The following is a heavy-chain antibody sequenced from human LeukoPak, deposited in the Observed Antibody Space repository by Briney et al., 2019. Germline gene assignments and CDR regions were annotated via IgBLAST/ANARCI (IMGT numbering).Heavy chain of an antibody. J-gene: IGHJ6*02. CDR2: IYSGGSP. V-gene: IGHV4-59*01. CDR1: GVSISSYY. CDR3: ARGSLGYDFWSGRNNYYYYYGMDV. D-gene: IGHD3-3*01. Sequence: SETLSLTCTVSGVSISSYYWSWIRQPPGKGLEWIGYIYSGGSPNYDPSLKSRVTMSVDTSKNQFSLKLSSVTAADTAVYYCARGSLGYDFWSGRNNYYYYYGMDVWGQGTTVTVSS.